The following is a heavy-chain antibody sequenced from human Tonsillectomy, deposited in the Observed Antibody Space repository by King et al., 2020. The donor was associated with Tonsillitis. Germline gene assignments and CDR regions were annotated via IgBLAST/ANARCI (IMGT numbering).Heavy chain of an antibody. CDR3: AKEGPTRRTDFDY. CDR1: GFTFSSYA. Sequence: VQLVEPGGGLVQPGGSLRLSCVASGFTFSSYALHWVRQAPGKGLEWVSVTIGDGGDTHYADSVKGRFTISRDNSKSTLYLQMNSLRAEDTALYYCAKEGPTRRTDFDYWGQGTLVTVSS. V-gene: IGHV3-23*04. D-gene: IGHD1-1*01. CDR2: TIGDGGDT. J-gene: IGHJ4*02.